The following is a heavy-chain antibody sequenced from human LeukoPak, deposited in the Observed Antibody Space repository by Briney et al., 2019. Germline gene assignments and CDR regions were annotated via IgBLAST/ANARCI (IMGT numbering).Heavy chain of an antibody. J-gene: IGHJ4*02. CDR1: GGSISSGGYY. Sequence: SETLSLTCTVSGGSISSGGYYWSWIRQPPGKGLEWIGEINHSGSTNYNPSLKSRVTISVDTSKNQFSLKLSSVTAADTAVYYCARGYSSDYWGQGTLVTVSS. CDR2: INHSGST. V-gene: IGHV4-39*07. CDR3: ARGYSSDY. D-gene: IGHD6-13*01.